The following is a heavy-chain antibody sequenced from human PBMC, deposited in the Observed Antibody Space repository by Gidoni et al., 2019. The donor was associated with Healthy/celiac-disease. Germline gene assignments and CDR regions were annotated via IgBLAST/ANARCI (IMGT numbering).Heavy chain of an antibody. CDR2: ISGSGGST. Sequence: EVQLLESGGGLVQPGGSLRLSCAASGFTFRSDAMSWVRQAPGKGLEWVSAISGSGGSTYYADSVKGRFTISRDNSKNTLYLQMNSLRAEDTAVYYCAKGAAAGFRTNLDYWGQGTLVTVSS. V-gene: IGHV3-23*01. J-gene: IGHJ4*02. CDR3: AKGAAAGFRTNLDY. D-gene: IGHD6-13*01. CDR1: GFTFRSDA.